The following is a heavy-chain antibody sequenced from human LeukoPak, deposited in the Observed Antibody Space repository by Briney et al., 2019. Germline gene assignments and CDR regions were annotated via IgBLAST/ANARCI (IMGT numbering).Heavy chain of an antibody. Sequence: PSETLSLTCTVSGGSISSSSYYWGWIRQPPGKGLEWIGSIYYSGSTYYNPSLKSRVTISVDTSKNQFSLKLSSVTAADTAVYYCARDSCSGGSCYSHYYYYGMDVWGQGTTVTVSS. CDR1: GGSISSSSYY. D-gene: IGHD2-15*01. CDR3: ARDSCSGGSCYSHYYYYGMDV. CDR2: IYYSGST. J-gene: IGHJ6*02. V-gene: IGHV4-39*02.